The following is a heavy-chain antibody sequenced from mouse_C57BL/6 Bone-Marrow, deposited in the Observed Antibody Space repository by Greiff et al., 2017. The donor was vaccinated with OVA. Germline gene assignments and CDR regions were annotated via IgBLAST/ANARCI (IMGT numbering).Heavy chain of an antibody. CDR3: ARRGYYGSSGGFAY. J-gene: IGHJ3*01. Sequence: VKLMESGPGLVQPSQSLSITCTVSGFSLTSYGVHWVRQSPGKGLEWLGVIWSGGSTDYNAAFISRLSISKDNSKSQVFFKMNSLQADDTAIYYCARRGYYGSSGGFAYWGQGTLVTVSA. V-gene: IGHV2-2*01. CDR2: IWSGGST. D-gene: IGHD1-1*01. CDR1: GFSLTSYG.